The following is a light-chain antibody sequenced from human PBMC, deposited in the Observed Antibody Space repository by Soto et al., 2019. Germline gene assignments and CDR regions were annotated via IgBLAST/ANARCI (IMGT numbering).Light chain of an antibody. J-gene: IGLJ3*02. CDR2: DVS. Sequence: QSALTQPRSVSGSTGQSVTISCTGTSSDVGGYNYVSWYQQHPGTAPKLMIYDVSKRPSGVPDRFSGSKSGNTASLTISGLQAEDEADYYCCSYAGSYTNWVFGGGTQLTVL. CDR1: SSDVGGYNY. V-gene: IGLV2-11*01. CDR3: CSYAGSYTNWV.